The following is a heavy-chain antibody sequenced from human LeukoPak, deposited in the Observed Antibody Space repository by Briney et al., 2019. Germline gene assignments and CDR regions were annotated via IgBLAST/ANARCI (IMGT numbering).Heavy chain of an antibody. CDR2: IIPICGTA. V-gene: IGHV1-69*13. CDR3: ASLIYYGSGSYWDYFDY. Sequence: ASVKVSCKASGCTFSSYAISWVRQAPGQGLEWMGGIIPICGTANYAQKFQGRVTITADESTSTAYMELSSLRSEDTAVYYCASLIYYGSGSYWDYFDYWGQGTLVTVSS. D-gene: IGHD3-10*01. J-gene: IGHJ4*02. CDR1: GCTFSSYA.